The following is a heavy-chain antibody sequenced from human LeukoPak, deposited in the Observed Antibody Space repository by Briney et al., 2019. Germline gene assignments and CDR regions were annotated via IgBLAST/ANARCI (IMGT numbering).Heavy chain of an antibody. V-gene: IGHV4-34*01. CDR1: GGSFSGYY. Sequence: PSETLSLTCAVYGGSFSGYYWSWIRQPLGKGLEWIGEINHSGSTNYNPSLKSRVTISVDTSKNQFSLKLSSVTAADTAVYYCARRPALVWFGDTTPIWFDPWGQGTLVTVSS. CDR2: INHSGST. J-gene: IGHJ5*02. D-gene: IGHD3-10*01. CDR3: ARRPALVWFGDTTPIWFDP.